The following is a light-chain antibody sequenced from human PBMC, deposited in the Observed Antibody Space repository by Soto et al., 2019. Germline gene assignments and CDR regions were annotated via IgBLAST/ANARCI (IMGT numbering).Light chain of an antibody. CDR1: QSVSTN. Sequence: EIVMTQSPATLSVSPGGRATLSCRASQSVSTNLAWYQQKPGQAPRLLIYGASTRATGIPARFSGSGSGTEFTLTLSSLQSEDFAVYYCQQYSNWPPWTFGPGTKVEIK. CDR2: GAS. J-gene: IGKJ1*01. CDR3: QQYSNWPPWT. V-gene: IGKV3-15*01.